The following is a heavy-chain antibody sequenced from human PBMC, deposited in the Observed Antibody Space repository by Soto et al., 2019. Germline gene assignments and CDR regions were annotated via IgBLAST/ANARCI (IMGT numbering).Heavy chain of an antibody. CDR2: INPSGGST. D-gene: IGHD6-19*01. CDR1: GYTFTSYY. CDR3: ARDKYSSGWYVAFEI. J-gene: IGHJ3*02. Sequence: EASVKVSCKASGYTFTSYYIHWVRQAPGQGLEWMGIINPSGGSTSYAQKFQGRVTMTRDTSTSTVYMELSSLRSEDTAVYFCARDKYSSGWYVAFEIWGQGTMVTVS. V-gene: IGHV1-46*01.